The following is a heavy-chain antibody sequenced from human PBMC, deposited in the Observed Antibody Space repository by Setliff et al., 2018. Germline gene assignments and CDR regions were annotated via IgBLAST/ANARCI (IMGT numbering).Heavy chain of an antibody. D-gene: IGHD3-3*01. V-gene: IGHV3-15*05. J-gene: IGHJ4*02. CDR2: IKSNVDFGTT. Sequence: PGGSLRLSCAASGFTFSNAWMSWVRQAPGKGLEWVGRIKSNVDFGTTDYAAPVKGRFTISEDTSKNQFSLTLTSVTTADTAVYSCSSRRMTVLGVSNFDYWGQGKLVTVSS. CDR3: SSRRMTVLGVSNFDY. CDR1: GFTFSNAW.